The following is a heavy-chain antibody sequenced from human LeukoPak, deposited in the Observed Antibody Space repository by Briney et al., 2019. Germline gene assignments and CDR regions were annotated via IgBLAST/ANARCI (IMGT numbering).Heavy chain of an antibody. CDR1: GGSISSGDYY. Sequence: SQTLSLTCTVSGGSISSGDYYWSWIRQPPGKGLEWIGYIYNSGSTIYNPSLKSRATISADTSKNQFSLQLSSVTAADTAVYYCVRDRELNYWGQGILVTVSS. V-gene: IGHV4-61*08. D-gene: IGHD1-7*01. CDR2: IYNSGST. J-gene: IGHJ4*02. CDR3: VRDRELNY.